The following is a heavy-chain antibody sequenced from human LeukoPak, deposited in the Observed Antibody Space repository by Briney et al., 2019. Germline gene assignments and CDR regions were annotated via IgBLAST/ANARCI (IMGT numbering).Heavy chain of an antibody. J-gene: IGHJ5*02. D-gene: IGHD3-10*01. V-gene: IGHV4-30-4*07. CDR3: SRYDSDTGDFDP. CDR1: GDSISSGGYS. CDR2: IHDSGST. Sequence: SETLSLTCVVSGDSISSGGYSWSWIRQTPGKGLEWIAYIHDSGSTYNNPSLKSRVSISIDRSRTQFSLKLSSVTAADTAFYYCSRYDSDTGDFDPWGQGTLVTISS.